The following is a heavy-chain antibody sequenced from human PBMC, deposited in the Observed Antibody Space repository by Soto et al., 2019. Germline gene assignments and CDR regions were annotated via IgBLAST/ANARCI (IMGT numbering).Heavy chain of an antibody. D-gene: IGHD3-16*01. CDR2: MNTNTGNT. J-gene: IGHJ4*02. CDR3: ARVVRFFGGHAGY. Sequence: QVLLVQSGADVKKPGASVKVSCKTSGYTFTEFDINWVRQAPGQGLEWMGWMNTNTGNTGYAQKFQGRVTMTRDTSSSTAYLELRRLRSEDTAVYYCARVVRFFGGHAGYWGQVTLVPGSP. V-gene: IGHV1-8*01. CDR1: GYTFTEFD.